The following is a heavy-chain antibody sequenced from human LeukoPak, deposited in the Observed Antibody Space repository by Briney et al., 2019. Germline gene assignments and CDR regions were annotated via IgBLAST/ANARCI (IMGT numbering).Heavy chain of an antibody. V-gene: IGHV3-74*01. CDR2: INSDGSST. CDR3: STQRGGSPGDY. Sequence: GGSLRLSCATSGLTFSSNWMHWVRQAPGKGLVWVSRINSDGSSTTYADSVKGRFTISRDNAKNTLYLQMNSLRAEDTAVYYCSTQRGGSPGDYWGQGALVTVSS. D-gene: IGHD6-25*01. J-gene: IGHJ4*02. CDR1: GLTFSSNW.